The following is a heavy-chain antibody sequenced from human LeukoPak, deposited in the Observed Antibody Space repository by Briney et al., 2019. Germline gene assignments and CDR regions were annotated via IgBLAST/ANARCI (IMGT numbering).Heavy chain of an antibody. V-gene: IGHV4-30-2*01. CDR2: IYHSGGT. Sequence: SQTLSLTCAVSGGSISSGGYSWSWIRQPPGKGLEWIGYIYHSGGTYYKPSLKSRVTISVDTSKNQFSLKLSSVTAAETAVYYCARQAAVGSEPKFDPWGQGTLVTVSS. D-gene: IGHD6-13*01. CDR1: GGSISSGGYS. J-gene: IGHJ5*02. CDR3: ARQAAVGSEPKFDP.